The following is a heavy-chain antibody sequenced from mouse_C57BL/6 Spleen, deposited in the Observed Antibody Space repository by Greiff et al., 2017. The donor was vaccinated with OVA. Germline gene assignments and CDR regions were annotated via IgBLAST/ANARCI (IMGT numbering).Heavy chain of an antibody. J-gene: IGHJ2*01. CDR3: ASPYYYSSSYGFDY. CDR2: IHPNSGST. V-gene: IGHV1-64*01. Sequence: QVQLQQPGAELVKPGASVKLSCKASGYTFTSYWMHWVKQRPGQGLEWIGMIHPNSGSTNYNEKFKSKATLTVDKSSSTAYMQLSSLTSEDSAVYYGASPYYYSSSYGFDYWGQGTTLTVSS. CDR1: GYTFTSYW. D-gene: IGHD1-1*01.